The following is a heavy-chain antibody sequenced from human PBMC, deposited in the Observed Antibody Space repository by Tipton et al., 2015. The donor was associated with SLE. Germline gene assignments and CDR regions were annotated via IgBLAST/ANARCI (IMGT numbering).Heavy chain of an antibody. Sequence: TLSLTCGVYGGSFSGYSWTWIRQPLGKGLEWIGEINHRGITNYNPSLKSRVTISVDTSKNQFALKLTSVTAADTAMYYCATYAGRVWGERTLVTVSS. CDR3: ATYAGRV. CDR1: GGSFSGYS. CDR2: INHRGIT. V-gene: IGHV4-34*01. J-gene: IGHJ4*02. D-gene: IGHD2-2*01.